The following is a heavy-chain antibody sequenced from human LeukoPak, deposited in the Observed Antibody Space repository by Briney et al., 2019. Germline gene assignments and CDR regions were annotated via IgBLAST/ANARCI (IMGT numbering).Heavy chain of an antibody. CDR2: IYYSGST. V-gene: IGHV4-39*01. CDR3: ARVGLGITIFGVVKNAFDI. CDR1: GGSISSSSYY. Sequence: PSETLSLTCTVSGGSISSSSYYWGWIRQPPGKGLEWIGSIYYSGSTYYNPSLKSQVTISVDTSKNQFSLKLSSVTAADTAVCYCARVGLGITIFGVVKNAFDIWGQGTMVTVSS. D-gene: IGHD3-3*01. J-gene: IGHJ3*02.